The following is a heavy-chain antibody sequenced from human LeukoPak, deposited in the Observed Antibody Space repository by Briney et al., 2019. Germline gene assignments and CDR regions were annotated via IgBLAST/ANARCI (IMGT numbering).Heavy chain of an antibody. CDR2: INSDGSST. V-gene: IGHV3-74*01. Sequence: EGSLRLSCVASGFTFSNYWMHWARKAPGKGLVWVSRINSDGSSTNYADSVKGRFTISRDNARNTLYLQMNSLRTEDTAMYYCASYYDILTGHYGSDFWGQGTLVTVSS. CDR3: ASYYDILTGHYGSDF. CDR1: GFTFSNYW. D-gene: IGHD3-9*01. J-gene: IGHJ4*02.